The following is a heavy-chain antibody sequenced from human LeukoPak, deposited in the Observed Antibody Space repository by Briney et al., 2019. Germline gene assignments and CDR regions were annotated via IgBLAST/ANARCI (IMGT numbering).Heavy chain of an antibody. CDR2: ISAYNGNT. D-gene: IGHD3-3*01. J-gene: IGHJ4*02. V-gene: IGHV1-18*01. CDR3: ARVEMGFWSGYTALDY. CDR1: GYTFTSYG. Sequence: ASVKVSCKASGYTFTSYGISWVRQAPGQGLEWMGWISAYNGNTNYAQKLQGRVTMTTDTSTSTAYMELRSLRSDDTAVYYCARVEMGFWSGYTALDYWGQGTLVTVSS.